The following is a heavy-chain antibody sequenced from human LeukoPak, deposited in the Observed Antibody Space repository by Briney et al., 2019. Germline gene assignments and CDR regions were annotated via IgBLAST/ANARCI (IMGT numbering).Heavy chain of an antibody. D-gene: IGHD2-21*02. V-gene: IGHV3-30*04. Sequence: GGSLRLSCAASGFTFSNYAIHWVRQAPGKGLEWVAVISYDGSNKYYADSVKGRFTISRDNSKNTLYLQMNSLRAEDTAVYYCARARTGAYCGGDCPNDAFDIWGQGTMVTVSS. J-gene: IGHJ3*02. CDR3: ARARTGAYCGGDCPNDAFDI. CDR1: GFTFSNYA. CDR2: ISYDGSNK.